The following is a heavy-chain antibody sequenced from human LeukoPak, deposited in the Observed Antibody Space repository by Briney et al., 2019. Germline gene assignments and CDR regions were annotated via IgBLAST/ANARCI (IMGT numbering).Heavy chain of an antibody. V-gene: IGHV3-7*01. D-gene: IGHD1-26*01. CDR2: INQDGSVK. J-gene: IGHJ3*02. CDR3: AREGDYTWSFLI. CDR1: GFTFSSHW. Sequence: PGGSLRLSCAASGFTFSSHWMSWIRQAPGKGLEWVANINQDGSVKYYVDSVKGRFTISRDNAKNSLYLQINSLRAEDSAVYYCAREGDYTWSFLIWGQGIMVTVSS.